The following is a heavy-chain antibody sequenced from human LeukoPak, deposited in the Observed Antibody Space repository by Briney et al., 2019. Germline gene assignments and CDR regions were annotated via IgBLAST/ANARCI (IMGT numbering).Heavy chain of an antibody. CDR3: SREKPFYDSSGYYYPIAFDY. V-gene: IGHV3-20*04. CDR2: INWNGGST. Sequence: GGSLRLSCAASGFTFDDYGMSWVRQAPGKGLEWVSGINWNGGSTGYADSVKGRFTIARDNAKNSLYLQMNSLRAEDTALYYCSREKPFYDSSGYYYPIAFDYWGQGTLVTVSS. J-gene: IGHJ4*02. CDR1: GFTFDDYG. D-gene: IGHD3-22*01.